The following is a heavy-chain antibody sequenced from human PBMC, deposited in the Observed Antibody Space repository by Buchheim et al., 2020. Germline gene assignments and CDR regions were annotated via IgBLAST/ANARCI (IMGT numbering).Heavy chain of an antibody. CDR2: ISYDGSNK. CDR1: GFTFSSYA. Sequence: QVQLVESGGGVVQPGRSLRLSCAASGFTFSSYAMHWVRQAPGKGLEWVAVISYDGSNKYYADSVKGRFTISRDNSKNTLYLQMNSLRAEDTAVYYCASNRFGEPWSWFDPWGQGTL. J-gene: IGHJ5*02. D-gene: IGHD3-10*01. CDR3: ASNRFGEPWSWFDP. V-gene: IGHV3-30-3*01.